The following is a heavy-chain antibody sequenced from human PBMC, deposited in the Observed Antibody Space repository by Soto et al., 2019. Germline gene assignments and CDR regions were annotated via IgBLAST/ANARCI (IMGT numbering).Heavy chain of an antibody. CDR2: INGGSGKT. J-gene: IGHJ1*01. CDR1: GYTFTYYV. CDR3: ARELSSLSSSWREYFQH. V-gene: IGHV1-3*01. Sequence: ASVKVSCKTSGYTFTYYVIHWLRHAPGQILEWMGWINGGSGKTKYSQNFQGRVTITRDTSASSAYMELSSLRSEDTSVYYCARELSSLSSSWREYFQHWGQGTLVTVSS. D-gene: IGHD6-13*01.